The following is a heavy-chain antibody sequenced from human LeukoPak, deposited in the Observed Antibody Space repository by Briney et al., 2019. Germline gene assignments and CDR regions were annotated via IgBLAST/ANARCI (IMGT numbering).Heavy chain of an antibody. CDR3: ARVGNWNDRGDY. D-gene: IGHD1-1*01. CDR1: GFAFSSYW. Sequence: GGSLRLSCVVSGFAFSSYWMSWVRQAPGKGLEWVANIKEDGSVKSYVDSVKGRFTISRDNAKNSLYLQMNSLTAEDTAVYYCARVGNWNDRGDYWGQGTLVTVSS. V-gene: IGHV3-7*01. J-gene: IGHJ4*02. CDR2: IKEDGSVK.